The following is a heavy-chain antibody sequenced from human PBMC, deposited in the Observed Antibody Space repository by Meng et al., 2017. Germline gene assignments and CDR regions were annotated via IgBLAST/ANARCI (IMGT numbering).Heavy chain of an antibody. CDR2: ISAYNGNT. J-gene: IGHJ4*02. CDR1: GYTFTNYG. CDR3: ARVALYFDF. Sequence: QVQLVQSGPEVKKPGASLKVSCKTSGYTFTNYGITWVRQAPRQGLEWMGWISAYNGNTNHAQKFRGRLTMTTDTSTNTAYMELRSLTSDDTAVYYCARVALYFDFWGLGTLVTVSS. V-gene: IGHV1-18*01.